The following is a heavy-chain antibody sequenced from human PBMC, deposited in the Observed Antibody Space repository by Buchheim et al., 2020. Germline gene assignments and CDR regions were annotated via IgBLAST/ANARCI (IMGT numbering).Heavy chain of an antibody. CDR1: GFTFRSDW. V-gene: IGHV3-7*01. CDR3: SRTLDD. Sequence: EVQLVESGGGSVQPGGSLRLSCTGFGFTFRSDWMDWVRQAPGKGLEWVANINQDGSERYYVDSVRGRFTISRDNAKHSVFLQMDSLRAEDTAVYYCSRTLDDWGQGIL. J-gene: IGHJ4*02. CDR2: INQDGSER.